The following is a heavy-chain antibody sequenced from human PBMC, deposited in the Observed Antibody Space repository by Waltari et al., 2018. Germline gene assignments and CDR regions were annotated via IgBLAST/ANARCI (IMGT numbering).Heavy chain of an antibody. CDR1: GGSFSSYA. J-gene: IGHJ6*02. CDR3: ARSWIQLWLSGTGMDV. V-gene: IGHV1-69*08. D-gene: IGHD5-18*01. Sequence: QVQLVQSGAEVKKPGSSVKVSCKASGGSFSSYAISWVRQAPGQGLEWMGRIIPIFGTANYAQKVQGRVTITAHKSTSTAYMVLGSLRSEDTAVYYCARSWIQLWLSGTGMDVCGQGTTVTVSS. CDR2: IIPIFGTA.